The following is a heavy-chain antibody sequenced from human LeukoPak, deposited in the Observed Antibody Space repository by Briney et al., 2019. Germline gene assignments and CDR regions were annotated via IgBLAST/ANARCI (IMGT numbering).Heavy chain of an antibody. D-gene: IGHD3-22*01. CDR3: TSPGQDSSAYYYVY. Sequence: GGSLRLSCAASGFTFSGCVMHWVRQASGKGLEWVGRIRGKANSYATAYAASVKGRFTISRDDSKNTAYLQMNSLKIEDTAVYYCTSPGQDSSAYYYVYWGQGTLVTVSS. CDR2: IRGKANSYAT. V-gene: IGHV3-73*01. J-gene: IGHJ4*02. CDR1: GFTFSGCV.